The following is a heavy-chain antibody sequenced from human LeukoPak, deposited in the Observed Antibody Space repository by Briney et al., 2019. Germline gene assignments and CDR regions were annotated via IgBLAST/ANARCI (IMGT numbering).Heavy chain of an antibody. V-gene: IGHV4-59*12. Sequence: NPSETLSLTCTVSGGSISSYYWSWIRQPPGKGLEWIGYIYYSGSTNYNPSLKSRVTISVDTSKNQFSLKLSSVTAADTAVYYCARRPLDYGDYYYYYMDVWGKGTTVTVSS. CDR1: GGSISSYY. CDR2: IYYSGST. CDR3: ARRPLDYGDYYYYYMDV. J-gene: IGHJ6*03. D-gene: IGHD4-17*01.